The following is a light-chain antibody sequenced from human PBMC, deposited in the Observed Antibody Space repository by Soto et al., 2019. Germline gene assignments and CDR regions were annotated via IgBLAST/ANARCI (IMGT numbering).Light chain of an antibody. J-gene: IGLJ2*01. CDR2: SNN. V-gene: IGLV1-44*01. CDR3: AVWDDSLNGVV. Sequence: QSVLTQPPSASGTPGQRVTISCSGSSSNIGSNSVTWYQQLPGTAPKLLTHSNNQRPSGVPDRFSGSKSGSSASLAISGLQSEDEADYYCAVWDDSLNGVVFGGGTKLTVL. CDR1: SSNIGSNS.